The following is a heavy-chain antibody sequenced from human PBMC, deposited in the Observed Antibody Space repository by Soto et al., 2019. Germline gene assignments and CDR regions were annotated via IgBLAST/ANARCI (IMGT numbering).Heavy chain of an antibody. CDR1: GGTFSSYA. Sequence: QVQLVQSGAEVKKPGSSVKVSCKASGGTFSSYAISWVRQAPGQGLEWMGGIIPIFGTANYAQKCHGRVTITEDESTSTAYMELSRLRSEDTAVYYCARGYYYGSGSYPAPDYWGQGTLVTVSS. CDR2: IIPIFGTA. CDR3: ARGYYYGSGSYPAPDY. V-gene: IGHV1-69*01. J-gene: IGHJ4*02. D-gene: IGHD3-10*01.